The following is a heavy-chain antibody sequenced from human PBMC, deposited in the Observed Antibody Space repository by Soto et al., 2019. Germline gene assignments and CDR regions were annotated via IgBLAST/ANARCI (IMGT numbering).Heavy chain of an antibody. CDR3: AKEEAGSSWYNSAFDI. CDR1: GFTFSSYA. CDR2: ISGSGGST. Sequence: GGSLRLSCAASGFTFSSYAMSWVRQAPGTGLEWVSAISGSGGSTYYADSVKGRFTISRDNSKNTLYLQMNSLIAEDTAVYYCAKEEAGSSWYNSAFDIWGQGTRVTVSS. J-gene: IGHJ3*02. V-gene: IGHV3-23*01. D-gene: IGHD6-13*01.